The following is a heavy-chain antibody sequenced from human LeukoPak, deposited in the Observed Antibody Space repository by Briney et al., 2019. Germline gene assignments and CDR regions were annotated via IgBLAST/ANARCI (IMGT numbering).Heavy chain of an antibody. CDR2: IYHSGST. D-gene: IGHD2-2*02. CDR1: GYSLSSGYY. J-gene: IGHJ5*02. CDR3: ARDCSSTTCYTRSFDP. Sequence: SETLSLTCTVSGYSLSSGYYWGWIRQPPGKGLEWIGSIYHSGSTYYNPSLKSRVTISGDTSKNQFSLNLNSVTATDTAVYYCARDCSSTTCYTRSFDPWGQGTLVTVSS. V-gene: IGHV4-38-2*02.